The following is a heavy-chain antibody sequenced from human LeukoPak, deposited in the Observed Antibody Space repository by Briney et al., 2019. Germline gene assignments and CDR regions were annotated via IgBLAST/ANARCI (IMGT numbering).Heavy chain of an antibody. CDR2: ISGTGGNT. J-gene: IGHJ4*02. CDR1: GFTFGSFA. D-gene: IGHD3-10*01. V-gene: IGHV3-23*01. CDR3: AKDLRPRAPLWYFDY. Sequence: SGRSLRLSCAATGFTFGSFAMNWVRQAPGKGLEWVSTISGTGGNTYYADSVKGRFTISRDNSKNTLYLQMTSLRVEDTAVYYCAKDLRPRAPLWYFDYWGQGALVTVSS.